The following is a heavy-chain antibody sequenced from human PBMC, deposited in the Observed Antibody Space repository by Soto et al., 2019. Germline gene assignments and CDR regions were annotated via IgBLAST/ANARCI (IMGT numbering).Heavy chain of an antibody. Sequence: DVQLLESGGHLVQPGGSLRLSCAASGFTFSSYAMSWVRQAPGKGLEWVSSVSAGGDMTDYSDSVKGRFTISSDNSNNALILQMTRLRIEDTALYSCARGDRGGAGSPASYYYSGLDVWGQGATVTVS. CDR2: VSAGGDMT. CDR1: GFTFSSYA. D-gene: IGHD2-21*01. CDR3: ARGDRGGAGSPASYYYSGLDV. J-gene: IGHJ6*02. V-gene: IGHV3-23*01.